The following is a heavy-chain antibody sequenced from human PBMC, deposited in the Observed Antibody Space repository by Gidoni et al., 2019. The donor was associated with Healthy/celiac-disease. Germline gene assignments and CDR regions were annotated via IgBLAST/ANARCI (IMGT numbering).Heavy chain of an antibody. V-gene: IGHV4-34*01. CDR1: GGSFSGYY. J-gene: IGHJ6*03. CDR2: INHSRST. D-gene: IGHD2-8*01. Sequence: QVQLQQWGAGLLKPSETLSLTCAVYGGSFSGYYWSWIRQPPGKGLEWIGEINHSRSTNYNPSLKSRVTISVDTSKNQFSLKLSSVTAADTAVYYCARGGRLSYHYYYYMDVWGKGTTVTVSS. CDR3: ARGGRLSYHYYYYMDV.